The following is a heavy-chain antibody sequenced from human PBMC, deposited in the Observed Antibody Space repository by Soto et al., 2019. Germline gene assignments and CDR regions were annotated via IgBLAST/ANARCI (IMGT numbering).Heavy chain of an antibody. CDR2: IYPGDSET. Sequence: LGESLKISCKGSGYTFTSYWIVWVRQMPGKGLEWMGTIYPGDSETKYSPSFQGQVTISADKSITTAYLLWSSLKAWDTAIDYSGSLETVLVPARHGFGVCGQGTTVTVS. D-gene: IGHD2-2*03. CDR3: GSLETVLVPARHGFGV. CDR1: GYTFTSYW. V-gene: IGHV5-51*01. J-gene: IGHJ6*02.